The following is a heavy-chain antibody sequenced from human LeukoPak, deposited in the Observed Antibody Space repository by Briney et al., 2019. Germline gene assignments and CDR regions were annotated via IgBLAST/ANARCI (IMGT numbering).Heavy chain of an antibody. CDR3: ARVPYSGYHFDY. CDR2: ISSSSSYI. CDR1: GFTFNSYS. V-gene: IGHV3-21*01. J-gene: IGHJ4*02. Sequence: PGGSLRLSCAASGFTFNSYSMNWVRQAPGKGLEWVSSISSSSSYIKHADSVMGRFTISRDNVKNSLYLQMNSLRAEDTAVYYCARVPYSGYHFDYWGQGTLVTVSS. D-gene: IGHD1-26*01.